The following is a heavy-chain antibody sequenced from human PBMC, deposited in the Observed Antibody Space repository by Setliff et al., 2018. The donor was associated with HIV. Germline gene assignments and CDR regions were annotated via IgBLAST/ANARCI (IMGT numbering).Heavy chain of an antibody. CDR3: ARVAGHCIGGNCDSDYYGMDV. V-gene: IGHV1-2*04. D-gene: IGHD2-15*01. Sequence: ASVKVSCKASGYTFTDYYMHWVRQAPGQGLEWMAWINPNSGGTHFAQKFQGWVTVTWDSSISMSYMELRRLRNNDMAVYFCARVAGHCIGGNCDSDYYGMDVWGQGTTVTVSS. CDR2: INPNSGGT. CDR1: GYTFTDYY. J-gene: IGHJ6*02.